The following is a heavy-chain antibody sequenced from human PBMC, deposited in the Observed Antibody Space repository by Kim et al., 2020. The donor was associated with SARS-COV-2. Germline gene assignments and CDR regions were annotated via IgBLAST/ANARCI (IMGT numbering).Heavy chain of an antibody. J-gene: IGHJ6*02. V-gene: IGHV4-39*07. CDR3: ARDSYWSGYYGMDV. D-gene: IGHD2-8*02. Sequence: NPSLKRRVTISVDTSKNQFSLKLISVTAADTAVYYCARDSYWSGYYGMDVWGQGTTVTVSS.